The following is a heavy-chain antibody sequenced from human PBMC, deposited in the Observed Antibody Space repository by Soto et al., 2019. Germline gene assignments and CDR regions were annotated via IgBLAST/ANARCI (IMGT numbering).Heavy chain of an antibody. J-gene: IGHJ6*02. Sequence: SETLSLTCSVSGGSISSGGYYWSWIRQHPGKGLEWIGYIYYSGSTYYNPSLKSRVTISVDTSKNQFSLKLSSVTAADAAVYYCARATIFGVVPLYYYYGMDVWGQGTTVT. V-gene: IGHV4-31*03. CDR2: IYYSGST. CDR3: ARATIFGVVPLYYYYGMDV. D-gene: IGHD3-3*01. CDR1: GGSISSGGYY.